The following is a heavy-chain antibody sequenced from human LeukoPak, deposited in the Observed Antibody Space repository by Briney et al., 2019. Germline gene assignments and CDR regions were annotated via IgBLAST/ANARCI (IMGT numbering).Heavy chain of an antibody. J-gene: IGHJ5*02. CDR3: ARVLLGWFDP. CDR2: IYYSGST. V-gene: IGHV4-59*01. D-gene: IGHD7-27*01. CDR1: GGSISSYY. Sequence: PSETLSLTCTVSGGSISSYYWSWIRQPPGKGLEWIGYIYYSGSTNYNPSLKSRVTISVDTSKNQFSLKLSSATAADTAVYYCARVLLGWFDPWGQGTLVTVSA.